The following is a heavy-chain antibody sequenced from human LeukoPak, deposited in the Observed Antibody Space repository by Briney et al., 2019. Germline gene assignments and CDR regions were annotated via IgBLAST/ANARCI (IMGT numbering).Heavy chain of an antibody. CDR1: GGSISSSSYY. Sequence: SETLSLTCTVSGGSISSSSYYWGWIRQPPGKGLEWIAIIYYSGSTYYNPSLKSRVTISQDTSKNQVSLRLSSVTAADTAVYYCARDGEDTEFDYWGQGTLVTVSS. V-gene: IGHV4-39*07. CDR3: ARDGEDTEFDY. J-gene: IGHJ4*02. D-gene: IGHD5-18*01. CDR2: IYYSGST.